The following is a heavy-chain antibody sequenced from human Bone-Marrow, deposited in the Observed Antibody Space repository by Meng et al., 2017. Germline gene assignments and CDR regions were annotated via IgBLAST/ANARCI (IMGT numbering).Heavy chain of an antibody. CDR3: ARELESTSFGGMDV. D-gene: IGHD2-2*01. J-gene: IGHJ6*02. CDR2: IWYDGSNK. CDR1: GFTFSSYG. Sequence: GESLKISCAASGFTFSSYGMHWVRQAPGKGLAWVAVIWYDGSNKYYADSVKGRFTISRDNSKNTLYLQMNSLRAEDTAVYYCARELESTSFGGMDVWGQGTMVTVSS. V-gene: IGHV3-33*01.